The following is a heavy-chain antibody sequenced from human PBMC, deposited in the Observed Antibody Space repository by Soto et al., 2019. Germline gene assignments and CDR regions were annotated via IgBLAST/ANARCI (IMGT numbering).Heavy chain of an antibody. J-gene: IGHJ4*02. Sequence: PGGSLRLCCAASGFTFSSYAMHWVRQAPGKGLEWVAVISYDGSNKYYADSVKGRFTISRDNSKNTLYLQMNSLRAEDTAVYYCARVSQVGTSIAARWGFEFYYFDYWGQGTLVTVSS. V-gene: IGHV3-30-3*01. CDR2: ISYDGSNK. CDR1: GFTFSSYA. D-gene: IGHD6-6*01. CDR3: ARVSQVGTSIAARWGFEFYYFDY.